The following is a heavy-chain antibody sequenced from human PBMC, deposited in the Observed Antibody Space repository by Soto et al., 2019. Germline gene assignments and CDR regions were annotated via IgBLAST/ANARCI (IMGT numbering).Heavy chain of an antibody. CDR1: GGTFSSYA. CDR2: IIPIFGTA. CDR3: ARDQPLLYYDFWSGHNWFDP. V-gene: IGHV1-69*01. Sequence: QVQLVQSGAEVKKPGSSVKVSCKASGGTFSSYAISWVRQAPGQGLEWMGGIIPIFGTANYAQKFQGRVTITADESTSTAYMELSSLRSEDTAVYYCARDQPLLYYDFWSGHNWFDPWGQGTLVTVSS. D-gene: IGHD3-3*01. J-gene: IGHJ5*02.